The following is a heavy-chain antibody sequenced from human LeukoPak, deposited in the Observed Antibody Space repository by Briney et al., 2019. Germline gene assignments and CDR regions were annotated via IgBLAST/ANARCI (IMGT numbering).Heavy chain of an antibody. CDR2: IDWDDDK. Sequence: SGPALVKPTQTLTLTCTFSGFSLSTSGMCVSWIRQPPGKALEWLARIDWDDDKYYSTSLKTRLTISKDTSKNQVVLTMTNMDPVDTATYYCARIKDARGPTAFDYWGQGTLVSVSS. D-gene: IGHD2-15*01. CDR1: GFSLSTSGMC. CDR3: ARIKDARGPTAFDY. J-gene: IGHJ4*02. V-gene: IGHV2-70*11.